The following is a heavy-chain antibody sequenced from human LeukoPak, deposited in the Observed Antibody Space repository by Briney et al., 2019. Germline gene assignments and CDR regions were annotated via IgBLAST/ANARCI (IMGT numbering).Heavy chain of an antibody. D-gene: IGHD3-3*01. CDR1: GGTFSSYA. J-gene: IGHJ4*02. Sequence: SVKVSCKASGGTFSSYAISWVRQAPGQGLEWMGRTIPIFGTANYAQKFQGRVTITADESTSTAYMELSSLRSEDTAVYYCARDPCQVGGLCLWSGYSGFDYWGQGTLVTVSS. CDR3: ARDPCQVGGLCLWSGYSGFDY. V-gene: IGHV1-69*15. CDR2: TIPIFGTA.